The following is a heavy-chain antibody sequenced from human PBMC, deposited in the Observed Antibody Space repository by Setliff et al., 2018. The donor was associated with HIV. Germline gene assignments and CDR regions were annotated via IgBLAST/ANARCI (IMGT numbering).Heavy chain of an antibody. J-gene: IGHJ6*03. CDR2: IIPVFGTA. Sequence: SVKVSCKASGGTFSDSAINWVRQAPGQGLEWMGRIIPVFGTANYAPKFPDRATITADKSTSTAYLELSSLRSDDTAVYYCAKEVATTYYYRYMDVWGTG. CDR1: GGTFSDSA. V-gene: IGHV1-69*06. D-gene: IGHD5-12*01. CDR3: AKEVATTYYYRYMDV.